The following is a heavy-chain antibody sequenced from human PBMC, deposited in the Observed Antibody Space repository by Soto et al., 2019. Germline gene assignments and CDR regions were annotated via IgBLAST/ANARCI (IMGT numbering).Heavy chain of an antibody. CDR3: ARHVVVVPAAMGLGFWFDP. Sequence: QLQLQESGPGLVKPSETLSLTCTVSGGSISSSSYYWGWIRQPPGKGLEWIGSIYYSGSTYYNPSLKSRVTISVDTSKNQFSLKLSSVTAADTAVYYCARHVVVVPAAMGLGFWFDPWGQGTLVTVSS. V-gene: IGHV4-39*01. D-gene: IGHD2-2*01. CDR1: GGSISSSSYY. J-gene: IGHJ5*02. CDR2: IYYSGST.